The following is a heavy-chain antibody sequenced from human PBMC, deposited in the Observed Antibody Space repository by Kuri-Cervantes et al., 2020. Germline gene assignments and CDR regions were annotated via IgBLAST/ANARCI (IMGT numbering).Heavy chain of an antibody. V-gene: IGHV1-18*01. D-gene: IGHD3-3*01. CDR1: GYTFTSYA. CDR2: ISAYNGNT. J-gene: IGHJ6*03. Sequence: ASVKVSCKASGYTFTSYAMHWVRQAPGQRLEWMGWISAYNGNTNYAQKLQGRVTMTTDTSTSTAYMELRSLRSDDTAVYYCARNGGLTYYDFWSGSPDSQYYYMDVWGKGTTVTVSS. CDR3: ARNGGLTYYDFWSGSPDSQYYYMDV.